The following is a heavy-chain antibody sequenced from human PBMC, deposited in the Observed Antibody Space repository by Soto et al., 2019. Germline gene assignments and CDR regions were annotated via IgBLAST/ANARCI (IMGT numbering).Heavy chain of an antibody. CDR3: ASSQKGYNWNYFDH. CDR1: GGSISGSYYY. V-gene: IGHV4-39*01. CDR2: VFYTGFT. Sequence: SETLTLTCAVSGGSISGSYYYWGWLRQSPGRGPEWIGSVFYTGFTSYNPSLESRVSVSVDTSKNQFSLKVSAVTAADTAVYYCASSQKGYNWNYFDHWGQGALVTVSS. J-gene: IGHJ4*02. D-gene: IGHD1-20*01.